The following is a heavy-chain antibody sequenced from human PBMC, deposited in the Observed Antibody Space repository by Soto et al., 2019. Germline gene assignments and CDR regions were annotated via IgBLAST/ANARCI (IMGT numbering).Heavy chain of an antibody. CDR1: GFTFSSYA. D-gene: IGHD3-10*01. J-gene: IGHJ6*03. CDR2: ISYDGSNK. CDR3: ARGRTKSAGWMVRGVNYYYYYMDV. V-gene: IGHV3-30-3*01. Sequence: GGSLRLSCAASGFTFSSYAMHWVRQAPGKGLEWVAVISYDGSNKYYADSVKGRFTISRDNSKNTLYLQMNSLRAEDTAVYYCARGRTKSAGWMVRGVNYYYYYMDVWGKGTTVTVSS.